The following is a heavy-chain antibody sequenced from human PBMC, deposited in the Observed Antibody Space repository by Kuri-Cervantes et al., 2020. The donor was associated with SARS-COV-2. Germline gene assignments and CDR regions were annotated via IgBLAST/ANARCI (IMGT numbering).Heavy chain of an antibody. V-gene: IGHV1-69*06. CDR2: LIPIFGTA. D-gene: IGHD5-24*01. Sequence: SVKVSCKASGGTFSSYAISWVRQAPGQGLVWMGGLIPIFGTANYAQKSQGRVTITAYKSTSTAYMELSSLRSEDTAVYYCAVSPRRDGYNYLYYFAYWGQGTLVTVSS. J-gene: IGHJ4*02. CDR3: AVSPRRDGYNYLYYFAY. CDR1: GGTFSSYA.